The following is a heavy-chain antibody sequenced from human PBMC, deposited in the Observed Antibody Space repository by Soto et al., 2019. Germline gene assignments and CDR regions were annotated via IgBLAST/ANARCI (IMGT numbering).Heavy chain of an antibody. J-gene: IGHJ6*02. D-gene: IGHD6-13*01. V-gene: IGHV1-18*01. CDR3: ARFSLYSSSWYYYYGMDV. CDR1: GYTFTSYG. CDR2: ISAYNGNT. Sequence: GASVKVSCKASGYTFTSYGISWVRQAPGQGLEWMGWISAYNGNTNYAQNLQGRVTMTTDTSTSTAYMELRSLRSDDTAVYYCARFSLYSSSWYYYYGMDVWGQGTTVTVSS.